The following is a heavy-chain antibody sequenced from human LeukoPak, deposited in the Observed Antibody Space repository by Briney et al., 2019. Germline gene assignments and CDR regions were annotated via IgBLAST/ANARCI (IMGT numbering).Heavy chain of an antibody. J-gene: IGHJ4*02. CDR2: ISNSGSNI. Sequence: GGSLRLSCAASGFTFSDYYMSWIRQAPGKGLEWVSHISNSGSNIHYADSVKGRFTISRENAKNSLYLQMNSLRADDTAVYYCARFGTGWYYLDYWGQGILVTVSS. CDR1: GFTFSDYY. D-gene: IGHD6-19*01. V-gene: IGHV3-11*01. CDR3: ARFGTGWYYLDY.